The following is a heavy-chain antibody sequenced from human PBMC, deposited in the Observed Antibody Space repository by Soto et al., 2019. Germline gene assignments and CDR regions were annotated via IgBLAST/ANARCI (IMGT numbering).Heavy chain of an antibody. J-gene: IGHJ4*02. CDR1: GYTFTGYY. Sequence: GASVKVSCKASGYTFTGYYMHWVRQAPGQGLEWMGWINPNSGGTNYAQKFQGWVTMTRDTSISTAYMELSRLRSDDTAVYYCARAGTPYCTNGVCYFDYWGQGTLVTVSS. CDR3: ARAGTPYCTNGVCYFDY. D-gene: IGHD2-8*01. CDR2: INPNSGGT. V-gene: IGHV1-2*04.